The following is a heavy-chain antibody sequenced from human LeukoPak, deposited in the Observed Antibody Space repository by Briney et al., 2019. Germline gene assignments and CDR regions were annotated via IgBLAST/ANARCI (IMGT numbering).Heavy chain of an antibody. CDR1: GFTFSSYW. V-gene: IGHV3-74*01. Sequence: GGSLRLSCAASGFTFSSYWMHWVRQAPGKGLVWVSRINTDGSSTSYADSVKGRFTISRDNAKNTLYLQMNSLRAEDTAVYYCARVSTMVRGVIIDPYFDYWGQGTLVTVPS. D-gene: IGHD3-10*01. CDR3: ARVSTMVRGVIIDPYFDY. CDR2: INTDGSST. J-gene: IGHJ4*02.